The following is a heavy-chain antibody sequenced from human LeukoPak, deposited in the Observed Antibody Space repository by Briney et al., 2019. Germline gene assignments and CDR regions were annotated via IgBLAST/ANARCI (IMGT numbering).Heavy chain of an antibody. J-gene: IGHJ6*02. CDR2: IYQSGST. CDR1: GGSISFY. CDR3: ARHCERWRYAMDV. D-gene: IGHD2-15*01. V-gene: IGHV4-59*08. Sequence: SETLSLTCTVSGGSISFYWSWFRQSPGKGLEWIGQIYQSGSTDYNPSLRSRVTISRDTSKNQFSLQLTSVTAADTAVYYCARHCERWRYAMDVWGQGTTVTVSS.